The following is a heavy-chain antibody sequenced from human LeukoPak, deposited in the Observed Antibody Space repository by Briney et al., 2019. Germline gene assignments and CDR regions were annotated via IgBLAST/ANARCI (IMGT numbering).Heavy chain of an antibody. D-gene: IGHD5-18*01. CDR2: INPNSGGT. Sequence: ASVKVSCKASGYTFTGYYMHWVRQAPGQGLEWMGWINPNSGGTNYAQKFQGRVTMTRDTSISTAYMELSRLRSDDTAVYYCATSGYSYGYQIDYWGQGTLDTVSS. V-gene: IGHV1-2*02. J-gene: IGHJ4*02. CDR1: GYTFTGYY. CDR3: ATSGYSYGYQIDY.